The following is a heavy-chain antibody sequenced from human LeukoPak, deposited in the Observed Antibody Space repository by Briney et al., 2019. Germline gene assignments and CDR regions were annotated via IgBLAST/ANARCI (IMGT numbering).Heavy chain of an antibody. CDR2: IHDSGSI. Sequence: PSETLSLTCTVSGASISSYYWSWIRQPPGKGLEWIGYIHDSGSISYNPSLKSRLTISVDTSKNQFSLKLSSVTAADTAVYYCARAGDSSGYYLPHFDYWGQGTLVTVSS. CDR1: GASISSYY. CDR3: ARAGDSSGYYLPHFDY. J-gene: IGHJ4*02. D-gene: IGHD3-22*01. V-gene: IGHV4-59*01.